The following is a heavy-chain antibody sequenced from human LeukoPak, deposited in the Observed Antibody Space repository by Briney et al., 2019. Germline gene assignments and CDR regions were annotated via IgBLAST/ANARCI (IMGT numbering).Heavy chain of an antibody. CDR2: INAGNGNT. J-gene: IGHJ4*02. D-gene: IGHD3-16*02. CDR1: GYTFTSYA. CDR3: ARGPHYDYVWGSYQDY. Sequence: VRVSCKASGYTFTSYAMHWVRQAPGQRLEWMGWINAGNGNTKYSQKFQGRVTITRDTSASTAYMERSSLRSEGTAVYYCARGPHYDYVWGSYQDYWGQGTLVTVSS. V-gene: IGHV1-3*01.